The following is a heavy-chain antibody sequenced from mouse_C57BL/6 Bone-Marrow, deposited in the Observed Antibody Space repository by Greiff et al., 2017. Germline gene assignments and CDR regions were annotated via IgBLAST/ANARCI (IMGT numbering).Heavy chain of an antibody. Sequence: QVQLQQSGAELVKPGASVKISCKASGYAFSSYWMNWVKQRPGKGLEWIGQIYPGDGDTNYNGKFKGKATLTADKSSSTAYMQLSSLTSEDSAVYFCARVDIPVDRYFDVWGTGTTVTVSS. D-gene: IGHD3-3*01. CDR1: GYAFSSYW. CDR2: IYPGDGDT. CDR3: ARVDIPVDRYFDV. V-gene: IGHV1-80*01. J-gene: IGHJ1*03.